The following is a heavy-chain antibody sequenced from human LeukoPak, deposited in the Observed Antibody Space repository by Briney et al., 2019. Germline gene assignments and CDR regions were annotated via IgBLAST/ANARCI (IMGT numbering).Heavy chain of an antibody. CDR1: GGTFSSYA. D-gene: IGHD2-2*01. V-gene: IGHV1-69*13. J-gene: IGHJ3*02. CDR3: ARDQRVVPAAMNAFDI. Sequence: SVKVSCKASGGTFSSYAISRVRQAPGQGLEWMGGIIPIFGTANYAQKFQGRVTITADESTSTAYMELSSLRSEDTAVYYCARDQRVVPAAMNAFDIWGQGTMVTVSS. CDR2: IIPIFGTA.